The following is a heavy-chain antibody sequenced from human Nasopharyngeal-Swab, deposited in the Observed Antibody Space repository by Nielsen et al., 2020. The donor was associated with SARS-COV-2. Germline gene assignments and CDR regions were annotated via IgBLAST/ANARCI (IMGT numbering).Heavy chain of an antibody. CDR3: ARSKRYSSGQRTFWYFDL. CDR1: GGSISSYY. V-gene: IGHV4-59*01. CDR2: IYYSGST. D-gene: IGHD3-22*01. J-gene: IGHJ2*01. Sequence: SETLSLTCTVSGGSISSYYWSWIRQPPGKGLEWIGYIYYSGSTNYNPSLKSRVTISVDTSKNQFSLKLSSVTAADTAVYYCARSKRYSSGQRTFWYFDLWGPGTLVTVSS.